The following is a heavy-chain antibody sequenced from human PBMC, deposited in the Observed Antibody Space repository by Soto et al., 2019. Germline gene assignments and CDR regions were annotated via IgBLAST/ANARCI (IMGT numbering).Heavy chain of an antibody. CDR1: GGSISSGGYS. Sequence: SETLSLTCAVSGGSISSGGYSWTWIRQPPGQGLEWIGFISYSGSTNYNPSLKSRVTMSVDTSKNQFSLNLRSVTAADTAMYYCARGVDRQWADYWGQGTLVTVSS. V-gene: IGHV4-61*08. D-gene: IGHD6-19*01. CDR3: ARGVDRQWADY. J-gene: IGHJ4*02. CDR2: ISYSGST.